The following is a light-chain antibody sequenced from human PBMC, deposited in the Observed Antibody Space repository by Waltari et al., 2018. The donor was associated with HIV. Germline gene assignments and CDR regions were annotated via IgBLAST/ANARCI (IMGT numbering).Light chain of an antibody. J-gene: IGLJ2*01. CDR3: QSYDSSLSSSV. Sequence: QSDLTQPPSVSGAPGQRVTIYCSGVSAGYDVHWYQQLPGTAPKLPIYGNSNRPSGVPDRFSGSKSGPLASLAITGLQAEDEADYYCQSYDSSLSSSVFGGGTRLTVL. CDR1: SAGYD. CDR2: GNS. V-gene: IGLV1-40*01.